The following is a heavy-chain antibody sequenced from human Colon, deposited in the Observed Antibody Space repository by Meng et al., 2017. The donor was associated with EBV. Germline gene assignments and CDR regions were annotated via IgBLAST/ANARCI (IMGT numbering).Heavy chain of an antibody. CDR2: IYYSGSN. Sequence: HGEARVSGSGVVKASPTRSLSCICSGGSFSSCDYYWCWIRQPPGKGLELIGHIYYSGSNSYNPSLKRGLTIIVENNNNNFLLKLRSVIAADTTVNYCARVGWRQSSFDLWGRGTLVTVSS. V-gene: IGHV4-30-4*01. CDR3: ARVGWRQSSFDL. J-gene: IGHJ2*01. CDR1: GGSFSSCDYY. D-gene: IGHD5-18*01.